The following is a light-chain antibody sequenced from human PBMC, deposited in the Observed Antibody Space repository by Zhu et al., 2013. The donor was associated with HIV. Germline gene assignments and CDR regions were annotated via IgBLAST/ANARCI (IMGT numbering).Light chain of an antibody. Sequence: DIVLTQSPGTLSLSPGERATLSCRASQSINNNLAWYRQKPGQAPRLLIYGASTRATGIPARFSGSGSGTEFTLTISRVEPEDFAVYYCQQYGGSPLTFGGGTNGGDQT. CDR3: QQYGGSPLT. CDR2: GAS. J-gene: IGKJ4*01. V-gene: IGKV3-20*01. CDR1: QSINNN.